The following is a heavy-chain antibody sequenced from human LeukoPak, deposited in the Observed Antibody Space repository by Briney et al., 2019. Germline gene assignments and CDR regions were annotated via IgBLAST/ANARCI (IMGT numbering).Heavy chain of an antibody. V-gene: IGHV1-24*01. CDR1: GYTLTELS. Sequence: ASVKVSCKVSGYTLTELSMHWVRQAPGKGLEWMGGFDPEDGETIYAQKFQGRVTMTRDTSTSTVYMELSSLRSEDTAVYYCARGYDFWSGYYSEGYYFDYWGQGTLVTVSS. CDR3: ARGYDFWSGYYSEGYYFDY. J-gene: IGHJ4*02. CDR2: FDPEDGET. D-gene: IGHD3-3*01.